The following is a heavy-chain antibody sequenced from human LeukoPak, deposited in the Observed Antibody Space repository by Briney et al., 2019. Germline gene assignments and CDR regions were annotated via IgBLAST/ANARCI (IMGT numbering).Heavy chain of an antibody. CDR3: TSSAVYYYYYMDV. Sequence: TGGSLRLSCAATRFTFSGSAMHWVRQASGKGLEWVGRIRSKANSYATAYAASVKGRLTISRDDSKNTAYLQMNSLKTEDTAVYYCTSSAVYYYYYMDVWGKGTTVTVSS. CDR2: IRSKANSYAT. V-gene: IGHV3-73*01. D-gene: IGHD3-10*01. J-gene: IGHJ6*03. CDR1: RFTFSGSA.